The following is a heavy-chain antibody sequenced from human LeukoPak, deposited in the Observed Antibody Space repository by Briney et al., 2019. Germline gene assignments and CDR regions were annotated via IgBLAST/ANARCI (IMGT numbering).Heavy chain of an antibody. V-gene: IGHV1-3*01. CDR2: INAGNGNT. Sequence: ASVKVSCKASGYTFTSYAMHWVRQAPGQRLEWMGWINAGNGNTKYSQKFQGRVTITRDTSASTAYMELSSLRSKDTAVYYCAREPLGYYDSSGYPWGWFDPWGQGTLVTVSS. J-gene: IGHJ5*02. CDR1: GYTFTSYA. CDR3: AREPLGYYDSSGYPWGWFDP. D-gene: IGHD3-22*01.